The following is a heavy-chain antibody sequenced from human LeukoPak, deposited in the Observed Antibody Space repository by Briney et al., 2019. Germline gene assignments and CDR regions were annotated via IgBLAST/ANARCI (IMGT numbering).Heavy chain of an antibody. D-gene: IGHD3-3*01. Sequence: PGGSLRLSCAASGFTFSSYEMNWVRQAPGKGLEWVSYISSSGGTIYYADSVRGRFTISRDNAKNSLFLQMNSLRAEDTAVYYCARDKGTEGLLPRGDWYFDLWGRGTLVTVSS. CDR1: GFTFSSYE. CDR2: ISSSGGTI. J-gene: IGHJ2*01. CDR3: ARDKGTEGLLPRGDWYFDL. V-gene: IGHV3-48*03.